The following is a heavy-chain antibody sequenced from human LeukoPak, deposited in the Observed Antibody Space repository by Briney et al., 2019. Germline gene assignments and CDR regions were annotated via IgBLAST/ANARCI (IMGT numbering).Heavy chain of an antibody. J-gene: IGHJ4*02. CDR3: ARRFSTSSSWDY. CDR2: IYYSGST. Sequence: KSSETLSLTCTVSGGSISSYYWSWIRQPPGKGLEWIGCIYYSGSTNYNPSLKSRVTISVDTSKNQFSLKLSSVTAADTAVYYCARRFSTSSSWDYWGQGTLVTVSS. D-gene: IGHD6-6*01. V-gene: IGHV4-59*08. CDR1: GGSISSYY.